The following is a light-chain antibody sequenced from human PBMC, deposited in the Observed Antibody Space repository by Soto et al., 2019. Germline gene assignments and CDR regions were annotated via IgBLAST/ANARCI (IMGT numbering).Light chain of an antibody. J-gene: IGLJ2*01. CDR3: TSWTTSTAMI. V-gene: IGLV2-14*03. Sequence: QSALTQPASVSGSPGQSITISCTRTSSDIGAYNFVSWYQQHPGKAHKLMLYDANIRPSGVSNRFSGSKSGNTASLTISGLQAEDEADYYCTSWTTSTAMIFGGGTKVTVL. CDR1: SSDIGAYNF. CDR2: DAN.